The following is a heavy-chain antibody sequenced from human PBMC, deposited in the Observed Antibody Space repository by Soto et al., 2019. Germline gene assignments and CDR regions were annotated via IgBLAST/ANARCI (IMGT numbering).Heavy chain of an antibody. CDR3: ASLSYGSGNFC. Sequence: QVQLVQSGAEVKKPGASVRVSCKASGYTFSTYALNWVRQAPGQRLEWMGWINAGNGNTKYSQTFQGRVTFTRDTSASTAYMDLSIRRSADTADFFCASLSYGSGNFCWGQGTLVTVSS. CDR1: GYTFSTYA. D-gene: IGHD3-10*01. V-gene: IGHV1-3*01. J-gene: IGHJ4*02. CDR2: INAGNGNT.